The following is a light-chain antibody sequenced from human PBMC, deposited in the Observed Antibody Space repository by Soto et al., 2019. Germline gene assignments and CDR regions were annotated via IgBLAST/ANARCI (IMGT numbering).Light chain of an antibody. V-gene: IGLV2-14*03. Sequence: QSALTQPASVSGSPGQSIIISCTGTSSDVGSYNYVSWYQHHPGKAPKFMIYDVSNRPSGVSNRFSGSKSGNTASLTISGLQAEDEADYYCSSYTTSDTLVFGSGTKLTVL. CDR3: SSYTTSDTLV. CDR1: SSDVGSYNY. CDR2: DVS. J-gene: IGLJ1*01.